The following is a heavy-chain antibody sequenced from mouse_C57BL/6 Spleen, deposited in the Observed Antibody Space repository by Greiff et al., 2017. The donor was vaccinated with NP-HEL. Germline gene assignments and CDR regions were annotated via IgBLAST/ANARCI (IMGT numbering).Heavy chain of an antibody. CDR1: GYTFTSYW. Sequence: QVQLQQPGAELVKPGALVKLSCKASGYTFTSYWMHWVKQRPGRGLEWIGRIDPNSGGTKYNEKFKSKATLTVDKPSSTAYMQLSSLTSEDSAVYYCARGITTVVAEGFAYGGQGTLVTVSA. CDR2: IDPNSGGT. CDR3: ARGITTVVAEGFAY. J-gene: IGHJ3*01. D-gene: IGHD1-1*01. V-gene: IGHV1-72*01.